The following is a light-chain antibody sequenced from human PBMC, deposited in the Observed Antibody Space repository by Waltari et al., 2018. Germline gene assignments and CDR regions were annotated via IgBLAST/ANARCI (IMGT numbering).Light chain of an antibody. CDR2: AVG. CDR1: SNDIGSYNF. CDR3: FSYAGSNSFA. Sequence: QSALTQPASVSGSPGQSITVSCIGTSNDIGSYNFVSWCQQHPGRAPNLMIYAVGGRPLGVSNRLSGRQSGNTASLTIAGLQAEDEADYYCFSYAGSNSFAFGGGTRVTVL. J-gene: IGLJ2*01. V-gene: IGLV2-23*02.